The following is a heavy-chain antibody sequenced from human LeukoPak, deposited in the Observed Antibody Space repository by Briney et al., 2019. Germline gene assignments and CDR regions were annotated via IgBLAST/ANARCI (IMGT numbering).Heavy chain of an antibody. CDR3: ARSVYGSATSPPRDSLDI. CDR2: ISPDGSKT. V-gene: IGHV3-30*12. J-gene: IGHJ3*02. Sequence: HTGESLRLSCEASGFLLRSYAMHGVRQAPGKGLDDVAVISPDGSKTYYEDSVKGRFAISRDNSKHTEYLQMNSLRGEDTAVYDCARSVYGSATSPPRDSLDIWGPGTVVTVSS. D-gene: IGHD3-10*01. CDR1: GFLLRSYA.